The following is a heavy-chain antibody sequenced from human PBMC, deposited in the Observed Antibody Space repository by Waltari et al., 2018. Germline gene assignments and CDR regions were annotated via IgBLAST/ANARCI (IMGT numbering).Heavy chain of an antibody. CDR3: ARHAGFVGWYNDY. Sequence: QVQLQESGPGLVKPSETLSLTCAVSGYSISSGYYWGWIRQPPGKGLECIVRSDHSARTNYNPSLKSRVTIPVDTSENQFSLKLSSVTAADTAVYYCARHAGFVGWYNDYWGQGTLVTVSS. V-gene: IGHV4-38-2*01. D-gene: IGHD6-19*01. J-gene: IGHJ4*02. CDR1: GYSISSGYY. CDR2: SDHSART.